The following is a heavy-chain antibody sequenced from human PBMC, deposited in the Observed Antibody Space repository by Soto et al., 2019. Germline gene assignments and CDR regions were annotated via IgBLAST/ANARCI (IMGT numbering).Heavy chain of an antibody. CDR1: GGSIDSNRYY. CDR3: ASIMRSYSGYSSGWYSPYYYGMDV. CDR2: IFYTGST. J-gene: IGHJ6*02. Sequence: PSETLSLTCTVSGGSIDSNRYYWAWIRQPPGKGLEWIGSIFYTGSTYYSPSLKGRLTISVDPSKNQFSLKLSSVTAADTAVYYCASIMRSYSGYSSGWYSPYYYGMDVWGQGTTVTVSS. D-gene: IGHD6-19*01. V-gene: IGHV4-39*01.